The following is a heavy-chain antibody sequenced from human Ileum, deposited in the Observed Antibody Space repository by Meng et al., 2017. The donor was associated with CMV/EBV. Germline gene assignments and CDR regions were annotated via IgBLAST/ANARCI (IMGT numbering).Heavy chain of an antibody. D-gene: IGHD3-10*01. CDR3: ASDFSGSAPSGFDY. V-gene: IGHV1-46*01. CDR1: GYTFTNSY. CDR2: IHPSGGST. J-gene: IGHJ4*02. Sequence: KASGYTFTNSYMHWVRQAPGQGLEWMGMIHPSGGSTGYAQKFQGRVTMTRDTSTTTVYMELSSLRSEDTAVYYCASDFSGSAPSGFDYWGQGTLVTVSS.